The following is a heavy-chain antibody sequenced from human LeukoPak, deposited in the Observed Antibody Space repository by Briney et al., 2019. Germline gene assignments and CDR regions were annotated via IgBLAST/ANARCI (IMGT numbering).Heavy chain of an antibody. J-gene: IGHJ6*04. D-gene: IGHD2-15*01. V-gene: IGHV1-69*13. Sequence: ASVKVSCKASGGTFSSYAISWVRQAPGQGLEWMGGIIPIFGTANYAQKFQGRVTITADESTSTAYMEQSSLRSEDTAVYYCAVVVVAVSPCYYYYGMDVWGKGTTVTVSS. CDR3: AVVVVAVSPCYYYYGMDV. CDR2: IIPIFGTA. CDR1: GGTFSSYA.